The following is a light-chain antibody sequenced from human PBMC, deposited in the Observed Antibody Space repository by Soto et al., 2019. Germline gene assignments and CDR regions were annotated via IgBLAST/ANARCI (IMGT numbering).Light chain of an antibody. V-gene: IGLV2-14*01. J-gene: IGLJ1*01. Sequence: ALTQPASVSGSPGQSITISCTGTSSDVGGYNYVSWYQQHPGKAPKLMIYDVSNRPSGVSNRFSGSKSGNTASLTISGLQAEDEADYYCSSYTSSSTSYVFGTGTKVTVL. CDR3: SSYTSSSTSYV. CDR1: SSDVGGYNY. CDR2: DVS.